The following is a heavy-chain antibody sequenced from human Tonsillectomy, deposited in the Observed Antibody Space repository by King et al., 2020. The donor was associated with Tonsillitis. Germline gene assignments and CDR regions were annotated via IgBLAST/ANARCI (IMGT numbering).Heavy chain of an antibody. D-gene: IGHD2-15*01. V-gene: IGHV3-11*05. J-gene: IGHJ4*02. Sequence: QVQLVESGGGLVKPGGSLRLSCAASGFTFSDYYMSWLRQAPGKGLEWVSYISSGGVYTSYADSVTGRFTISRENAKNSLYLQLNSLRAEDTAVYYCARSPLDCSGGSCYFDYWGQGTLVTVSS. CDR1: GFTFSDYY. CDR3: ARSPLDCSGGSCYFDY. CDR2: ISSGGVYT.